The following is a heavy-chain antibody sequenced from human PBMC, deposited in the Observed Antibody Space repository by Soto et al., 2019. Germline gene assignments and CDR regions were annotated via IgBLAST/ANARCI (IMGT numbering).Heavy chain of an antibody. CDR2: MSIGYEKT. V-gene: IGHV3-23*01. D-gene: IGHD4-17*01. Sequence: MDWVRQTPERGLEWFAGMSIGYEKTFYADSVRGRFIVSRDSSKNTVDLQMNSLRVEDTAIYYCARWSGYGDLWGQGTLVTVSS. J-gene: IGHJ4*02. CDR3: ARWSGYGDL.